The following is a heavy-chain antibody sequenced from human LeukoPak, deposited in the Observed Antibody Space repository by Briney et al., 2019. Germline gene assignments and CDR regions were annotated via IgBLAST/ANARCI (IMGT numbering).Heavy chain of an antibody. V-gene: IGHV3-23*01. CDR3: AKALTRWAFDM. D-gene: IGHD3-16*01. J-gene: IGHJ3*02. Sequence: GGSLRLSCAASGFTFSDYDMSWVRQAPGKGLEWVSSISLSTSGKTYADPVKGRFTISTDKAKNTLYLQMDSLRAEDTAIYYCAKALTRWAFDMWGQGTMVTVSS. CDR1: GFTFSDYD. CDR2: ISLSTSGK.